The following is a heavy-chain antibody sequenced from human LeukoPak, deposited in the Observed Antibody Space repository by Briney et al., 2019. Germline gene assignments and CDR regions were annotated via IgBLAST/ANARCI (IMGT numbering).Heavy chain of an antibody. D-gene: IGHD2/OR15-2a*01. CDR1: GFTFSTYS. CDR2: LIRSSGDT. V-gene: IGHV3-23*01. CDR3: AKDYSTSGLWYFDL. Sequence: GGSLRLSCAASGFTFSTYSMSWVRQAPGKGREWVSSLIRSSGDTDYADSVKGRFTLSRDTSKNTLYLQMNSLRAEDTAVYYCAKDYSTSGLWYFDLWGRGSLVTVSS. J-gene: IGHJ2*01.